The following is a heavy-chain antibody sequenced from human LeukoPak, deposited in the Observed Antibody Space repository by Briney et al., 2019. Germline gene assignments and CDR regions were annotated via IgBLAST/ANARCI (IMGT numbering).Heavy chain of an antibody. Sequence: ASVKVSCKASGYTFTRYAMHWVRQAPGQRLEWMGWINAGNGNTKYSQKFQGRVTITRDTSASTAYMELSSLRSEDTAVYYCARVSSGSLLNWFDPWGQGTLVTVSS. V-gene: IGHV1-3*01. CDR2: INAGNGNT. CDR3: ARVSSGSLLNWFDP. J-gene: IGHJ5*02. D-gene: IGHD1-26*01. CDR1: GYTFTRYA.